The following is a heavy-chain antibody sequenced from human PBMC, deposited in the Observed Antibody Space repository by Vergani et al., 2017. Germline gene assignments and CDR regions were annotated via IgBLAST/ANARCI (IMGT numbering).Heavy chain of an antibody. Sequence: QVQLVQSGAEVKKPGASVKVPYKAFGYTFTSYYMHWVRQAPGQGLEWMGIINPSVGSTSYAQKFQGRVTMARDTSTSTVYMELSSLRSEDTAVYYCAIDQIVRGVHWFDPWGQGTLVTVSS. CDR1: GYTFTSYY. J-gene: IGHJ5*02. CDR3: AIDQIVRGVHWFDP. D-gene: IGHD3-10*02. CDR2: INPSVGST. V-gene: IGHV1-46*01.